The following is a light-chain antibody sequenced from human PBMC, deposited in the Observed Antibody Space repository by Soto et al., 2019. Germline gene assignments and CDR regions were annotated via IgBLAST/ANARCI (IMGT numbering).Light chain of an antibody. J-gene: IGKJ4*01. CDR1: QDIGDS. V-gene: IGKV1-33*01. CDR2: DAS. CDR3: QQYDNLPLT. Sequence: DIQVTQSPSSLSASVGDRVTITCQASQDIGDSLNWYQQKPGKAPTLLIYDASNLESGVPSRFSGSHSETDFTFTIDDRQPEDCATYYCQQYDNLPLTFGGGTKVEIE.